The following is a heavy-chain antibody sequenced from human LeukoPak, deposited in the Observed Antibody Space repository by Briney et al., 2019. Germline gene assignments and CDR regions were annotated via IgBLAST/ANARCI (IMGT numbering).Heavy chain of an antibody. CDR2: IYYSGST. Sequence: SETLSLTCTVSGGSISSSSYYWGWIRQPPGKGLEWIGSIYYSGSTYYNPSLKSRVTISVDTSKNQFSLKLSSVTAADTAVYYCARAEYSYGIFNWFDPWGQGTLVTVSS. V-gene: IGHV4-39*07. CDR1: GGSISSSSYY. CDR3: ARAEYSYGIFNWFDP. J-gene: IGHJ5*02. D-gene: IGHD5-18*01.